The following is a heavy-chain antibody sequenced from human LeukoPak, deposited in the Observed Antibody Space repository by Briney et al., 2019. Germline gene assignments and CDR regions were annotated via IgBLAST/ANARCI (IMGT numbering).Heavy chain of an antibody. J-gene: IGHJ6*04. Sequence: SETLSLTCAAYGGSFSGYYWSWIRQPPGKGLEWIGEINHSGSTNYNPSLKSRVTISVDTSKNQFSLKLSSVTAADTAVYYCARCSTSSYYYYGMDVWGKGTTVTVSA. V-gene: IGHV4-34*01. CDR2: INHSGST. CDR3: ARCSTSSYYYYGMDV. D-gene: IGHD2-2*01. CDR1: GGSFSGYY.